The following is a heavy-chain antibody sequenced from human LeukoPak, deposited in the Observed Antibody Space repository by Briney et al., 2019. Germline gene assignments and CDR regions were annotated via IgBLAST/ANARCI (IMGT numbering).Heavy chain of an antibody. Sequence: GGSLRLSCAASGFTFSSYTMNWVRQAPGKGLEWVSSISSSNTYIYYADSVKGRFTISRDNAKNSLFLQMNSLRAEDTAVYYCARRYSSSYYFDYWGQGTLVTVSS. CDR3: ARRYSSSYYFDY. V-gene: IGHV3-21*01. J-gene: IGHJ4*02. CDR1: GFTFSSYT. D-gene: IGHD2-2*01. CDR2: ISSSNTYI.